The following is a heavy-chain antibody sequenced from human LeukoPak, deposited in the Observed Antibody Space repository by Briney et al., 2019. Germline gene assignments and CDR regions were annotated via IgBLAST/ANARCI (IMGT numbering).Heavy chain of an antibody. CDR1: GFTFTSYG. D-gene: IGHD6-13*01. CDR3: ARLGSSWSSDY. CDR2: IWYDGRKE. J-gene: IGHJ4*02. Sequence: SGTSLRLSCAASGFTFTSYGMHWVRQAPGKGLEWVALIWYDGRKEYYADSVEGRFTISRDDSRNTLYLQMNGLRAEDTAVYYCARLGSSWSSDYWGQGTLVTVSS. V-gene: IGHV3-33*01.